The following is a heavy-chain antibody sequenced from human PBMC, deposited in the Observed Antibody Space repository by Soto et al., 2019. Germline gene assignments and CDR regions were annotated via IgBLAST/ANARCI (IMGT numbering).Heavy chain of an antibody. D-gene: IGHD3-3*01. CDR2: IYYSGST. J-gene: IGHJ6*02. CDR1: GGSVSSGSCY. V-gene: IGHV4-61*01. CDR3: ARDYDFWSGYYTYYYYGMDV. Sequence: SETLSLTCTVSGGSVSSGSCYWSWIRQPPGKGLEWIGYIYYSGSTNYNPSLKSRVTISVDTSKNQFSLKLSSVTAADTAVYYCARDYDFWSGYYTYYYYGMDVWGQGTTVTVSS.